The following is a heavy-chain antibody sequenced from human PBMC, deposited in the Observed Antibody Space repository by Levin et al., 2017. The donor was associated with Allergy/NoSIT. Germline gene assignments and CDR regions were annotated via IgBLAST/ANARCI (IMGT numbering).Heavy chain of an antibody. CDR2: ISQSETT. J-gene: IGHJ4*02. CDR3: ARDHGAAAGTWD. V-gene: IGHV4-4*02. CDR1: GDSISNTDW. D-gene: IGHD6-13*01. Sequence: PSETLSLTCTFFGDSISNTDWWSWVRQPPGKGLEWIGEISQSETTNFNPSLTGRVTISLDKSKKQFYLNLNSVTAADTAIYYCARDHGAAAGTWDWGQGTLVTVSS.